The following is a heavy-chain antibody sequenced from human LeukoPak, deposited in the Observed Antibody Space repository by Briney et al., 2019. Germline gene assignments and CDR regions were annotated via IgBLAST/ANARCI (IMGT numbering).Heavy chain of an antibody. Sequence: SETLSLTCTVSGGSISSSSYYWGWIRQPPGKGLEWIGSIYYSGSTYYNPSLKSRVTISVDTSKNQFSLKLSSVTAADTAVYYCARDREWYYGSGSYDHWGQGTLVTVSS. CDR1: GGSISSSSYY. V-gene: IGHV4-39*07. J-gene: IGHJ4*02. D-gene: IGHD3-10*01. CDR2: IYYSGST. CDR3: ARDREWYYGSGSYDH.